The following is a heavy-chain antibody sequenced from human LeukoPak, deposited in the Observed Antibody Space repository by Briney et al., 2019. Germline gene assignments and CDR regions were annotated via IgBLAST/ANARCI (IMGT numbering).Heavy chain of an antibody. CDR1: GFTFSSYG. Sequence: GGSLRLSCAASGFTFSSYGMHWVRQAPGKGLEWVAVISSDGSNQYYADSVKGRFTISRVSSKNTLSLQMNSLRAEDTAVYYCAKRQSGGDIFHFDYWGQGTPVTVSS. V-gene: IGHV3-30*18. D-gene: IGHD2-21*02. CDR2: ISSDGSNQ. J-gene: IGHJ4*02. CDR3: AKRQSGGDIFHFDY.